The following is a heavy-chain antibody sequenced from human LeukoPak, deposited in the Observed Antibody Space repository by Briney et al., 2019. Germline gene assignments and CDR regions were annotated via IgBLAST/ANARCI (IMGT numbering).Heavy chain of an antibody. CDR2: ISSSSSYI. CDR3: ASPLTTVTTGDY. Sequence: GGSLRLSCAASGFTFSSYSMNWVRRAPGKGLEWVSSISSSSSYIYYVDSVKGRFTISRDNAKNSLYLQMNGLRAEDTAVYYCASPLTTVTTGDYWGQGTLVTVSS. D-gene: IGHD4-17*01. CDR1: GFTFSSYS. J-gene: IGHJ4*02. V-gene: IGHV3-21*01.